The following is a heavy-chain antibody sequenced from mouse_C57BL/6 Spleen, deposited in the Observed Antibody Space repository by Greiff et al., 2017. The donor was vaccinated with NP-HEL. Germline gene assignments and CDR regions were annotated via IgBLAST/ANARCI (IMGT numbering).Heavy chain of an antibody. Sequence: VQLQQSGAELVKPGASVKMSCKASGYTFTSYWITWVKQRPGQGLEWIGDIYPGSGSTNYNEKFKSKATLTVDTSSSTAYMQLSSLTSEDSAVYYCARVGLGLRRDAMDYWGQGTSVTVSS. V-gene: IGHV1-55*01. CDR3: ARVGLGLRRDAMDY. CDR1: GYTFTSYW. J-gene: IGHJ4*01. CDR2: IYPGSGST. D-gene: IGHD2-4*01.